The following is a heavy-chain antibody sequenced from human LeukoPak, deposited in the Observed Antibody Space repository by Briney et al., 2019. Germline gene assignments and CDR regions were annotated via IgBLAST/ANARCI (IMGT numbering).Heavy chain of an antibody. CDR3: ARDPENLYGMDV. J-gene: IGHJ6*02. CDR2: IYSGGST. Sequence: GGSLRLSCAASGFTVSSNYMSWVRQAPGKGLEWVSVIYSGGSTYYADSVKGRFTISRDNSKNTLYLQMNSLRAGDTAVYHCARDPENLYGMDVWGQGTTVTVSS. D-gene: IGHD1-14*01. V-gene: IGHV3-66*01. CDR1: GFTVSSNY.